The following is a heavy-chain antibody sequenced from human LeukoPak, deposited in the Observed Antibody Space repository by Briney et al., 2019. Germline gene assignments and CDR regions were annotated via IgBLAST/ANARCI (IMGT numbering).Heavy chain of an antibody. CDR1: GGTFSSYA. J-gene: IGHJ4*02. Sequence: GASVKVSCKASGGTFSSYAISWVRQAPGQGLEWMGGIIPIFGTANYAQKFQGRVTITADESTSTAYMELSSLRSEDTAVYYCARVDSSGWYFYFDYWGQGTLVTVSS. CDR3: ARVDSSGWYFYFDY. CDR2: IIPIFGTA. V-gene: IGHV1-69*13. D-gene: IGHD6-19*01.